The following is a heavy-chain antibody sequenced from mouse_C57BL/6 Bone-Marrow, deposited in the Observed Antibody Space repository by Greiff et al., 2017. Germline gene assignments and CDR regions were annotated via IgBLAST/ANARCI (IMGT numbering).Heavy chain of an antibody. CDR3: AREVADDVYYLAY. D-gene: IGHD2-3*01. CDR1: GYTFTSYG. Sequence: QVQLQQSGAELARPGASVKLSCKASGYTFTSYGIRWVKQRTGQGLEWIGEIYPRSGNTYYNEKLKGKATLNADKSSSTAYMELRSLTSEDSAVYFCAREVADDVYYLAYWGKGTLVTVSA. J-gene: IGHJ3*01. CDR2: IYPRSGNT. V-gene: IGHV1-81*01.